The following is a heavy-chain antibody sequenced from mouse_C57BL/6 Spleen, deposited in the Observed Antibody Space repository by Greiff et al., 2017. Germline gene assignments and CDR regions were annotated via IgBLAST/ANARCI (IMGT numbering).Heavy chain of an antibody. CDR1: GYTFTSYW. V-gene: IGHV1-50*01. J-gene: IGHJ2*01. CDR3: ARWGSTPYFDY. CDR2: IDPSDSYT. D-gene: IGHD1-1*01. Sequence: QVQLQQPGAELVKPGASVKLSCKASGYTFTSYWMQWVKQRPGQGLEWIGEIDPSDSYTNYNQKFKGKATLTVDTSSSTAYMQLSSLTSEDSAVYYCARWGSTPYFDYWGQGTTLTVSS.